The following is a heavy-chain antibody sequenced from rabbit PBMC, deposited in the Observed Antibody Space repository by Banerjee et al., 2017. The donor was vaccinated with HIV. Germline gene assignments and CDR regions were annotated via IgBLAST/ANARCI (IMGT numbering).Heavy chain of an antibody. V-gene: IGHV1S45*01. CDR3: ARDLAGVIGWNFNL. J-gene: IGHJ4*01. Sequence: QEQLEESGGDLVKPEGSLTLTCTASGFSFSNKYVMCWVRQAPGKGLEWIGCIDGGNTGATYYASWAKGRFTISKTSSTTVTLQMTTLTAADTATYFCARDLAGVIGWNFNLWGPGTLVTVS. CDR1: GFSFSNKYV. CDR2: IDGGNTGAT. D-gene: IGHD4-1*01.